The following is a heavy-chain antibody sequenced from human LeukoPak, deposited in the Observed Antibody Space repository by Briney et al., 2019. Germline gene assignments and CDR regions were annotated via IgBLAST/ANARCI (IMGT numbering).Heavy chain of an antibody. J-gene: IGHJ3*02. D-gene: IGHD1-1*01. Sequence: GGSLRLSCAASGFTFDDYGMSWVRQAPGKGLEWVSGINWNGGSTGYADSVKGRFTISRDNAKNSLYLQMNSLRAEDTALYYCARDSVLGTGWSDALDIWGQGTMVTVSS. CDR2: INWNGGST. CDR3: ARDSVLGTGWSDALDI. V-gene: IGHV3-20*04. CDR1: GFTFDDYG.